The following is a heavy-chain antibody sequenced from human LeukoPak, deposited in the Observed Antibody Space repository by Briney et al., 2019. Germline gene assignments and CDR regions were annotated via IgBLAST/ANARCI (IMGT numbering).Heavy chain of an antibody. J-gene: IGHJ6*02. CDR3: ARASGSSGYFLYYYYGMDA. D-gene: IGHD3-22*01. V-gene: IGHV1-8*01. CDR1: GYTFTSYD. Sequence: ASVKVSCKASGYTFTSYDINWVRQATGQGLEWMGWMNPNSGNTGYAQKFQGRVTMTRNTSISTAYMELSSLRSEDTAVYYCARASGSSGYFLYYYYGMDAWGQGTTVTVSS. CDR2: MNPNSGNT.